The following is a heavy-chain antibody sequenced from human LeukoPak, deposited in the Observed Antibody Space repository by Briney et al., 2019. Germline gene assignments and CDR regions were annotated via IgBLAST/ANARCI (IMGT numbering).Heavy chain of an antibody. CDR2: ISRSGST. Sequence: SETLSLTCTISGGSISTFYWSWIRQPAGKGLQWIGRISRSGSTNYNASLKSRVTMAVDTSKDQFSLRLSSVTAADTAVYYCPRDFKVAGFDPWGQGTLVTVSS. J-gene: IGHJ5*02. CDR3: PRDFKVAGFDP. V-gene: IGHV4-4*07. CDR1: GGSISTFY. D-gene: IGHD6-19*01.